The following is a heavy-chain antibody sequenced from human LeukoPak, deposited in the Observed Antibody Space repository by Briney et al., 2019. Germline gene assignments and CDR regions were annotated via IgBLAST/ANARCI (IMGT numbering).Heavy chain of an antibody. Sequence: GASVKVSCKASGDIFNSYSVSWVRQASGQGLEWMGGIIPMFGSANYAQSFQGRVTITTDQSTSIVYMELSSLSSKDTAVYYCARVGRSRGSLPNSYYYMDVWGKGTTVTVSS. CDR1: GDIFNSYS. V-gene: IGHV1-69*05. D-gene: IGHD1-26*01. CDR3: ARVGRSRGSLPNSYYYMDV. J-gene: IGHJ6*03. CDR2: IIPMFGSA.